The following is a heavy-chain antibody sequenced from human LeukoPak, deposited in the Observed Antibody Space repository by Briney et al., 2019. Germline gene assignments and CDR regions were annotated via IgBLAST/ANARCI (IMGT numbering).Heavy chain of an antibody. CDR1: GGSISSSNW. CDR3: ARAGFDAFDI. Sequence: KPSGTLSLTCAVSGGSISSSNWWSWVRQPPGKGLEWIGEIYHSGSTNYNPSLKSRVTISVGKSRKHFSLKLNSVTAADTAVYYCARAGFDAFDIWGQGTMVTVSS. V-gene: IGHV4-4*02. CDR2: IYHSGST. J-gene: IGHJ3*02.